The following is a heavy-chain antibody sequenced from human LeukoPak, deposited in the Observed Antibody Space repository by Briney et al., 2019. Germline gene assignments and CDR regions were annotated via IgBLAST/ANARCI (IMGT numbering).Heavy chain of an antibody. V-gene: IGHV4-39*01. CDR1: GGSISSSSYY. CDR3: ARHPPLSSSWYYFDY. J-gene: IGHJ4*02. D-gene: IGHD6-13*01. CDR2: IYYSGST. Sequence: SETLSLTCTVSGGSISSSSYYWGWIRQPPGKGLEWIGSIYYSGSTYYNPSLKSRVTISVDTSKNQFSLKLSSVTAADTAVYYCARHPPLSSSWYYFDYWGQGTLVTVSS.